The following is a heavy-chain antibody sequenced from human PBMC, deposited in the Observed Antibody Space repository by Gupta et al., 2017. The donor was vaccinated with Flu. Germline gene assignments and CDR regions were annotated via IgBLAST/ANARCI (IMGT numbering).Heavy chain of an antibody. D-gene: IGHD2-21*02. Sequence: QVQLVESGGGVVQPGRSLRLSCAASGFPFSTYGMHWVRQAPGKGLEWVAVISYDGSNKHYADSVKGRFTISRDNSKNTLYLQMNSLRAEDTAVYYCAKSGGAYCGGDCYFYYFDYWGQGILVTVSS. J-gene: IGHJ4*02. V-gene: IGHV3-30*18. CDR3: AKSGGAYCGGDCYFYYFDY. CDR2: ISYDGSNK. CDR1: GFPFSTYG.